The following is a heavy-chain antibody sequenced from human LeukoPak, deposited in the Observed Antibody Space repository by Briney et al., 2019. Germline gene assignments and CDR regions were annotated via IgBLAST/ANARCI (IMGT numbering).Heavy chain of an antibody. Sequence: SETLSLTCAVYGGSFSGYYWSWIRQTPGKGLEWIGEINHSGSTNYNPSLKSQVTISVDTSKNQFSLKLSSVTAADTAVYYCARGVSYYYDSSGRTYGYWGQGTLVTVSS. V-gene: IGHV4-34*01. CDR3: ARGVSYYYDSSGRTYGY. J-gene: IGHJ4*02. D-gene: IGHD3-22*01. CDR2: INHSGST. CDR1: GGSFSGYY.